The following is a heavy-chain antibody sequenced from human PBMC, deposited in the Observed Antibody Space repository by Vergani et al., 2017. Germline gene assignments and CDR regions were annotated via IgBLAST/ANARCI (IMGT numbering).Heavy chain of an antibody. Sequence: QVQLVESGGGVVQPGRSLRLSCAASGFTFSSYGMHWVRQAPGKGLEWVAVISYDGSNKYYADSVKGRFTISRDNSKNTLYLQMNSLRAEDTAVYYCAKAGYGDYFVHAFDIWGQGTMVTVSS. V-gene: IGHV3-30*18. CDR1: GFTFSSYG. CDR2: ISYDGSNK. D-gene: IGHD4-17*01. J-gene: IGHJ3*02. CDR3: AKAGYGDYFVHAFDI.